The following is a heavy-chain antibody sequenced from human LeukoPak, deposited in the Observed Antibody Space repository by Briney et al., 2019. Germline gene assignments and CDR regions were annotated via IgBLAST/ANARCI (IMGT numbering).Heavy chain of an antibody. CDR3: TRDTYLIGY. J-gene: IGHJ4*02. CDR1: GFTFGDYA. CDR2: IRSKAYGGTT. Sequence: PGGSLRLSCTASGFTFGDYAVTRFRQAPGKGLEWVGFIRSKAYGGTTEYAASVKGRFTISRDDSKSIAYLQMNSLKTEDTAVYYCTRDTYLIGYWGQGTLVTVSS. V-gene: IGHV3-49*03. D-gene: IGHD2-2*01.